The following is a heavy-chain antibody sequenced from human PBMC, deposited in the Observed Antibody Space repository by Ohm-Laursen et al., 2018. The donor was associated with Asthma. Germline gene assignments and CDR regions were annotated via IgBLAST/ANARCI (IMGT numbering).Heavy chain of an antibody. CDR1: GFTFSSYA. D-gene: IGHD3-22*01. CDR2: ISGSGGST. Sequence: SLRLSCAAAGFTFSSYAMSWVRQAPGKGLEWVSAISGSGGSTYYADSVKGRFTISRDNSKNTLYLQMNILRAEDTAVYYCARVVVITYFDYWGQGTLVTVSS. V-gene: IGHV3-23*01. J-gene: IGHJ4*02. CDR3: ARVVVITYFDY.